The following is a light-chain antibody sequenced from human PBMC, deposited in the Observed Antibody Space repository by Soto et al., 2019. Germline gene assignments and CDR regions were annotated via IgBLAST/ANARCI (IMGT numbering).Light chain of an antibody. CDR1: QSVSSY. CDR3: QQRTEWVT. Sequence: IVLTQSPATLPLSPWERPTLSCRASQSVSSYLAWYPQKPGQAPRLLIYEASNRATGIPARFSGSGSGTDFTLTISSLEPEDFAVYYCQQRTEWVTFGGGTKVDIK. J-gene: IGKJ4*01. CDR2: EAS. V-gene: IGKV3-11*01.